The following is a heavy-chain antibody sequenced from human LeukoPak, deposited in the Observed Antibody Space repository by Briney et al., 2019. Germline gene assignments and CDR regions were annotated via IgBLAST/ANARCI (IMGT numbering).Heavy chain of an antibody. CDR3: ARAGYTAMVVEY. CDR2: IGSCGSYI. Sequence: KPGGSLRLSCAASGFTFSSYSMNWVRQAPGKGLEWVSSIGSCGSYIYYADSVKGRFTISRDNAKNSLYLQMNSLRAEDTAVYYCARAGYTAMVVEYWGQGTLVPVSS. V-gene: IGHV3-21*01. D-gene: IGHD5-18*01. CDR1: GFTFSSYS. J-gene: IGHJ4*02.